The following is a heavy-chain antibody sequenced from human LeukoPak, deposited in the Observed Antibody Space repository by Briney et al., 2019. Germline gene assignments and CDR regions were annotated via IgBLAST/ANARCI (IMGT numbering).Heavy chain of an antibody. V-gene: IGHV3-21*01. D-gene: IGHD6-19*01. Sequence: GGSLRLPCAASGFGFTFSSYNMNWVRQAPGKGLEWVSSISSDSSYIHYADSVKGRFTISRDNAKNSLYLQMNSLRAEDTAVYYCAGPQPAGIDYWGQGTLVTVSS. CDR1: GFGFTFSSYN. CDR2: ISSDSSYI. CDR3: AGPQPAGIDY. J-gene: IGHJ4*02.